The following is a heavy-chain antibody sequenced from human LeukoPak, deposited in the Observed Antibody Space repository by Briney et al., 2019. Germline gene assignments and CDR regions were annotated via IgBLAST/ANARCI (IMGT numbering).Heavy chain of an antibody. CDR2: ISSSSSYI. J-gene: IGHJ4*02. D-gene: IGHD6-19*01. V-gene: IGHV3-21*01. CDR3: ARDLTGADAGWY. Sequence: GGSLRLSCAACGFTFDDYAMHWVRQAPGKGLEWVSSISSSSSYIYYADSVKGRFTISRDNAKNSLYLQMNSLRAEDTAVYYCARDLTGADAGWYWGQGTLVTVSS. CDR1: GFTFDDYA.